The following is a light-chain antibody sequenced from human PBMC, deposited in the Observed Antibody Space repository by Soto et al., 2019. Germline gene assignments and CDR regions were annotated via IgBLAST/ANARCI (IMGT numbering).Light chain of an antibody. J-gene: IGKJ1*01. Sequence: EIVLTQSPGTLPLSPGERATLSCRASQSVSSYLAWYQQKPGQAPRLLIYDASNRATGIPARFSGSGSGTDFTLTISSLEPEDFAVYYCQQRSNWPPWTFGQGTKVDNK. V-gene: IGKV3-11*01. CDR2: DAS. CDR1: QSVSSY. CDR3: QQRSNWPPWT.